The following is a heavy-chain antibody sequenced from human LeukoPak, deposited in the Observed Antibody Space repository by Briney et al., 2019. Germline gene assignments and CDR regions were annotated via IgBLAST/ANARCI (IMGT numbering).Heavy chain of an antibody. CDR1: GYTFTSYD. V-gene: IGHV1-8*01. Sequence: ASVKVSCKASGYTFTSYDINWVRQATGQGPEWMGWMNPNSGNTGYAQKFQGRVTMTRNTSISTAYMELSSLRSEDTAVYYCARGLSYYDFWSGYAGSANDYGMDVWGQGTTVTVSS. J-gene: IGHJ6*02. CDR2: MNPNSGNT. D-gene: IGHD3-3*01. CDR3: ARGLSYYDFWSGYAGSANDYGMDV.